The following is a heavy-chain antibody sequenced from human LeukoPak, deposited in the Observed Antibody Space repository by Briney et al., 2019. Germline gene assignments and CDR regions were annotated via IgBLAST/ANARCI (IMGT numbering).Heavy chain of an antibody. CDR2: IKQDGSEK. V-gene: IGHV3-7*01. CDR1: GFTFSSYW. J-gene: IGHJ4*02. Sequence: GGSLRLSCAASGFTFSSYWMSWVRQAPGKGLEWVTNIKQDGSEKYYVDSVKGRFTISRDNAKNSLYLQMNSLRAEDTAVYYCARVHSGSHWPRDFDYWGQGTLVTVSS. CDR3: ARVHSGSHWPRDFDY. D-gene: IGHD1-26*01.